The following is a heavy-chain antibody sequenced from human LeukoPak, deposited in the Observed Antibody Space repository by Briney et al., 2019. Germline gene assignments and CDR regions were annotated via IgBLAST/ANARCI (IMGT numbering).Heavy chain of an antibody. V-gene: IGHV4-59*01. CDR3: ARGGQQLGY. CDR2: IYYSGST. Sequence: RTSETLSLTCTVSGGSISSYYWSWIQQPPGKGLEWIGYIYYSGSTNYNPSLKSRVTISVDTSKNQFSLKLSSVTTADTAVYYCARGGQQLGYWGQGTLVTVSS. J-gene: IGHJ4*02. D-gene: IGHD6-13*01. CDR1: GGSISSYY.